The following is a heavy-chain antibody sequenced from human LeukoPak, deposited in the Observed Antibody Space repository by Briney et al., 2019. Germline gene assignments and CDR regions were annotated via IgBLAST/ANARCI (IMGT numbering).Heavy chain of an antibody. CDR1: GFTFSAYA. CDR2: IRGGGGSA. D-gene: IGHD4-17*01. V-gene: IGHV3-23*01. CDR3: ARDPNGDYIGAFDM. Sequence: GGSLRLSCTASGFTFSAYAMMWVRQAPGKGPEWVSAIRGGGGSAFYADSVKGRFTISRDNSKYTLFLQMNSLRAEDTAVYYCARDPNGDYIGAFDMWGPGTIVTVSS. J-gene: IGHJ3*02.